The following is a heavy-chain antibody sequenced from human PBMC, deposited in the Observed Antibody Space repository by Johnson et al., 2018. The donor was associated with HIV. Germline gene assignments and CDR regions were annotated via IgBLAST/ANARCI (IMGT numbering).Heavy chain of an antibody. J-gene: IGHJ3*02. CDR1: GFSFSDHF. V-gene: IGHV3-30*19. CDR3: ARDMGGVVKEARAFDI. CDR2: ISYDGSNK. D-gene: IGHD3-10*01. Sequence: QVQLVESGGGLVQPGGSLRLSCVGSGFSFSDHFMHWVRQAPGKGLEWVAVISYDGSNKYYADSVKGRFTISRDNSKNTLYLQMNSLRAEDTAVYYCARDMGGVVKEARAFDIWGQGTMVTVSS.